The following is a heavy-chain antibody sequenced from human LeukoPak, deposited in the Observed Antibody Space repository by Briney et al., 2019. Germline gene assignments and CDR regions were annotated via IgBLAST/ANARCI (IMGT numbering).Heavy chain of an antibody. D-gene: IGHD1-26*01. CDR1: GGSISSSSYY. V-gene: IGHV4-39*01. CDR2: IYFSGST. J-gene: IGHJ4*02. CDR3: ARLGPSYYLDY. Sequence: SETLSLTCTVSGGSISSSSYYWGWIRQPPGKGLEGIESIYFSGSTYYNPSLKSRVTISVDTSKNQFSLKLSSVTAADTAVYYCARLGPSYYLDYWGQGTLVTVSS.